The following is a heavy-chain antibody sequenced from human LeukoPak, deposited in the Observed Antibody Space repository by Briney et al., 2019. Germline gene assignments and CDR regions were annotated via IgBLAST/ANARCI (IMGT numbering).Heavy chain of an antibody. J-gene: IGHJ6*03. CDR1: GFTFSSYG. Sequence: GGSLGLSCAASGFTFSSYGMHWVRQAPGKGLEWVAFIRYDGSNKYYADSVKGRFTISRDNPKNTLYLQMNSLRAEDTAVYYCAKPPVGTGTSSYYYYYMDVWGKGTTVTVSS. D-gene: IGHD1-1*01. CDR2: IRYDGSNK. CDR3: AKPPVGTGTSSYYYYYMDV. V-gene: IGHV3-30*02.